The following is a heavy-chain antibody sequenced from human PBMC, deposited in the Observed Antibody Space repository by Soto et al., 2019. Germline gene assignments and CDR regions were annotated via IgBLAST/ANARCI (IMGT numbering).Heavy chain of an antibody. Sequence: LRLSCAASGFSFGSYWMSWVRQAPGKGLEWVANIKQDGSEIHYVDSVKGRFTISRDNAKNSLYLQMNSLRAEDTAVYYCARAEAAARYYGMDVWGQGTTVTVSS. CDR2: IKQDGSEI. CDR1: GFSFGSYW. J-gene: IGHJ6*02. CDR3: ARAEAAARYYGMDV. D-gene: IGHD6-13*01. V-gene: IGHV3-7*03.